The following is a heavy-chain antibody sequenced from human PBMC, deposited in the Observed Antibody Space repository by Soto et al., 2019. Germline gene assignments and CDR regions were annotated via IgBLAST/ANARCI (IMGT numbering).Heavy chain of an antibody. CDR2: IIPIFGTA. Sequence: QVQLVQSGAEVKKPGSSVKVSCKASGGTFSSYAISWVRQAPGQGLEWMGGIIPIFGTANYAQKFQGRVTITADESPSTAYMELGSLRSEDTAVYSCARHVPAAGYYYGMDVWGQGTTVTVSS. D-gene: IGHD2-2*01. CDR1: GGTFSSYA. V-gene: IGHV1-69*12. CDR3: ARHVPAAGYYYGMDV. J-gene: IGHJ6*02.